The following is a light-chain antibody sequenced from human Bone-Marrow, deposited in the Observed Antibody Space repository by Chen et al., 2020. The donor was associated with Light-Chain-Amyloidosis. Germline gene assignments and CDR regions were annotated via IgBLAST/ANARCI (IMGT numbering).Light chain of an antibody. CDR2: KAS. CDR3: QLYNSYSRS. Sequence: DIQMTQSPSSLSASVGDTVIITCRASQRISNKMAWYQQKPGKAPNLLIYKASSLESGVPSRFSGSGSGTEFTLTISSLQPDDFATYYCQLYNSYSRSFGGGTKVEIK. CDR1: QRISNK. V-gene: IGKV1-5*03. J-gene: IGKJ4*01.